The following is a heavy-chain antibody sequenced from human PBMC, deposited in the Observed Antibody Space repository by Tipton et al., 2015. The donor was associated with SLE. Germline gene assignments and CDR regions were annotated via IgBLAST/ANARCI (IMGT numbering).Heavy chain of an antibody. J-gene: IGHJ4*02. Sequence: TLSLTCSVSGGSISNYYWSWIRQPAGKGLGWIGRIYRSGSTDYNTSLKSRVTMSVDTSRNRFSLKLTSVTAADAAVYYCAREGDRDYFDFWGQGMLVTVSS. CDR2: IYRSGST. CDR3: AREGDRDYFDF. V-gene: IGHV4-4*07. D-gene: IGHD2-21*02. CDR1: GGSISNYY.